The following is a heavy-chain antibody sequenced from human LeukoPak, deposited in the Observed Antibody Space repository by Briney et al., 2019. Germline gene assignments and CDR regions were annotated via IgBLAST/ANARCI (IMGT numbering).Heavy chain of an antibody. D-gene: IGHD7-27*01. CDR3: ARDLAWGAFDY. Sequence: PGGSLRLSCAASGFTFGTYEMNWVRQAPGKGLEWLSGISPRGGGTYYADSVKGRFTISRDDSKNTLSLQMNSLTVEDTAVYYCARDLAWGAFDYWGQGTLVTVSS. J-gene: IGHJ4*02. CDR2: ISPRGGGT. V-gene: IGHV3-23*01. CDR1: GFTFGTYE.